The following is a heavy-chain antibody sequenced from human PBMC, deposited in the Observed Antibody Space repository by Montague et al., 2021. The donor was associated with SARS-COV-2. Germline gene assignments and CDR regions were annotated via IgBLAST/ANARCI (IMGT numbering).Heavy chain of an antibody. CDR2: ISYSGST. Sequence: SETRSLTCTVPGDSINSYYWCWIRQSPGKGLDRIGYISYSGSTNFNPSLKSRVSMSVDTSKNQFSLNLRYVTAADTAVYYCAKGGGGGSYFFAYWGQGTLVTVSS. CDR3: AKGGGGGSYFFAY. J-gene: IGHJ4*02. D-gene: IGHD3-16*01. CDR1: GDSINSYY. V-gene: IGHV4-59*01.